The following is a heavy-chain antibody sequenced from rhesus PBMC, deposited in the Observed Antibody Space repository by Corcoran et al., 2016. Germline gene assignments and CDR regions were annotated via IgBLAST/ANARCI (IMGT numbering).Heavy chain of an antibody. D-gene: IGHD3-28*01. CDR1: GGSISSGYYY. V-gene: IGHV4-122*02. Sequence: QVQLQESGPGLVKPSETLSLTCAVSGGSISSGYYYWSWIRQPPGKGLEWIGYITYSGSTSYNPSLKSRVIISRDTSKNQFSLKLSSVTAADTAVYYCARDFTMIVVIGEFWGQGALVTVSS. CDR2: ITYSGST. CDR3: ARDFTMIVVIGEF. J-gene: IGHJ1*01.